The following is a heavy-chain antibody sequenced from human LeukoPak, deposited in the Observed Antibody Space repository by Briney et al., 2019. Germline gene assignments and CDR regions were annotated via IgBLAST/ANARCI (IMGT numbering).Heavy chain of an antibody. J-gene: IGHJ4*02. CDR1: GYTFTIYY. V-gene: IGHV1-46*01. CDR3: ARSHSYYYDSSGYYSDY. D-gene: IGHD3-22*01. Sequence: ASVKVSCKTSGYTFTIYYMHWVRQAPGQGLEWMGIINPSGGGTSYAQKFQGRVTMTRDTSTSTVYMELSSLRSEDTAVYYCARSHSYYYDSSGYYSDYWGQGTLVTVSS. CDR2: INPSGGGT.